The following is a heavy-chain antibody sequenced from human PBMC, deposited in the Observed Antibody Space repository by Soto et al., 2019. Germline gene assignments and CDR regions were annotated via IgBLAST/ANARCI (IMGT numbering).Heavy chain of an antibody. Sequence: EVQLVESGGGLVQPGGSLRLSCTASGFTFSDYYMDWVRQAPGKGLDWVGRIRNEANSYTAVYAASVTGRFTMSRDDSKQSLYLQMDSLKPEDTAVYYCTRVPTPVPAAIDIWGQGTMVTVSS. V-gene: IGHV3-72*01. CDR1: GFTFSDYY. J-gene: IGHJ3*02. CDR3: TRVPTPVPAAIDI. CDR2: IRNEANSYTA. D-gene: IGHD2-15*01.